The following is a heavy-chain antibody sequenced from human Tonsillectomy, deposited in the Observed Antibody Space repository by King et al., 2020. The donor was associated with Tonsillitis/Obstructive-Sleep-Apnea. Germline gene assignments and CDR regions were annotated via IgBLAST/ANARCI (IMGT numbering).Heavy chain of an antibody. CDR1: EFDFSTYA. CDR3: ATSPDYGSAIGRFDY. D-gene: IGHD3-10*01. Sequence: EVQLVESGGGLVQPGGSLRIACVASEFDFSTYAMHWVRQAPGKGPEYVSGIGINGDRTYYANSVKGRFTISRDNSKNTLYLQMGRLRGVDMAVYYCATSPDYGSAIGRFDYWGHGTLVTVSS. J-gene: IGHJ4*01. CDR2: IGINGDRT. V-gene: IGHV3-64*01.